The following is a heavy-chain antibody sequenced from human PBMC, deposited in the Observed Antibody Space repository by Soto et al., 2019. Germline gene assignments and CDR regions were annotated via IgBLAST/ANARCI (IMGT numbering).Heavy chain of an antibody. D-gene: IGHD2-15*01. J-gene: IGHJ3*02. V-gene: IGHV5-51*01. CDR1: GYSFTSYW. CDR3: AILSSYCSGGSCYSYAFDI. CDR2: IYPGDSDT. Sequence: GESLKISCKGSGYSFTSYWIGWVRQMPGKGLEWMGIIYPGDSDTRYSPSFQGQVTISADKSISTAYLQWSSLKASDTAMYYCAILSSYCSGGSCYSYAFDIWGQGTMVTVSS.